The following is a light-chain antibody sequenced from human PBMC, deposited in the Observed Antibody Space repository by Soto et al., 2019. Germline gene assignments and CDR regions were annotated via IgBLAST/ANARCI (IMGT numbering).Light chain of an antibody. CDR2: AAS. Sequence: DIQMTQSPSSLSASVEDRVIITCRASQSISNHLNWYQQKPGKAPKLLIFAASSLQSGVPSRFSGSRSGPDFTLTISSLQPEDFANYYCQQSYSSPQTFGQGTKVEIK. J-gene: IGKJ1*01. V-gene: IGKV1-39*01. CDR3: QQSYSSPQT. CDR1: QSISNH.